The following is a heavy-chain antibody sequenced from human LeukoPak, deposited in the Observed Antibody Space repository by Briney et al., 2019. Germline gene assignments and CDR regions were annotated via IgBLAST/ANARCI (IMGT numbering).Heavy chain of an antibody. Sequence: SQTLSLACTVSGGSISSGTYYWSWIRQPAGKGLEWIGRIYTSGSTNYNPSLKSRVTMSVDTSKNQFSLKLSSVTAADTAVYYCARETKPSWLAGPIDYWGQGTLVTVSS. CDR1: GGSISSGTYY. CDR3: ARETKPSWLAGPIDY. D-gene: IGHD6-19*01. J-gene: IGHJ4*02. V-gene: IGHV4-61*02. CDR2: IYTSGST.